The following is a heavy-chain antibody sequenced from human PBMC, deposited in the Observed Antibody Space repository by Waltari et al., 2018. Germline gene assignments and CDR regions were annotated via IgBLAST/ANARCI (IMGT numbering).Heavy chain of an antibody. CDR1: GFTFSSYG. J-gene: IGHJ3*02. CDR3: ARVPFFYDSRVYAFDI. D-gene: IGHD3-22*01. Sequence: QVQLVESGGGVVQPGRSLRLSCAASGFTFSSYGMHWVRQAPGTGLGWVAVIWYDGSNKYYEDSGKGRFTISREKSKNTLYLQMNSLRAEDTAVYYCARVPFFYDSRVYAFDIWGQGTMVTVSS. CDR2: IWYDGSNK. V-gene: IGHV3-33*01.